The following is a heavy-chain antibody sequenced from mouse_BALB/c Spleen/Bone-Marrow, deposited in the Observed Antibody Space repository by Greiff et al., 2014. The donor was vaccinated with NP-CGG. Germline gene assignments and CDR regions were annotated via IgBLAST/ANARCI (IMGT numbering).Heavy chain of an antibody. CDR1: GYTFTDHA. Sequence: VQLKESGAKLVRPGVSVKISCKGSGYTFTDHAMHWVKRSHAKSLEWIGLISGYYGDAIYNQKFKGKATMTVDKSSSTAYMELARLTSEDSAIYYCARSGKVRNAMDYWGQGTSVTVSS. J-gene: IGHJ4*01. CDR2: ISGYYGDA. CDR3: ARSGKVRNAMDY. V-gene: IGHV1S137*01. D-gene: IGHD2-14*01.